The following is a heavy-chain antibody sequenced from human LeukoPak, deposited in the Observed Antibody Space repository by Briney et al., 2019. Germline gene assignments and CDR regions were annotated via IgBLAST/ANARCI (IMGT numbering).Heavy chain of an antibody. D-gene: IGHD2-2*01. CDR1: GGSTSSGSYY. V-gene: IGHV4-61*02. J-gene: IGHJ6*03. CDR3: ARDRGYCSSTSCYLGYYMGV. CDR2: IYTSGST. Sequence: SETLSLTCSVSGGSTSSGSYYWSWIRQPAGKGLEWIGRIYTSGSTNYNPSLKSRVTISVDTSKNQFSLKLSSVTAADTAVYYCARDRGYCSSTSCYLGYYMGVWGKGITVTISS.